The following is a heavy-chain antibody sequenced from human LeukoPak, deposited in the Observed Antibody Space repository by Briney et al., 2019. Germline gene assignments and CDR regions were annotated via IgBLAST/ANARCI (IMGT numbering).Heavy chain of an antibody. Sequence: SETLSLTCTVSGGSISSYYWSWIRQPPGKGLEWIGSIYYSGSTYYNPSLKSRVTISVDTSKNQFSLKLSSVTAADTAVYYCARDVWFGELLTAGAFDIWGQGTMVTVSS. CDR3: ARDVWFGELLTAGAFDI. V-gene: IGHV4-59*12. CDR2: IYYSGST. CDR1: GGSISSYY. D-gene: IGHD3-10*01. J-gene: IGHJ3*02.